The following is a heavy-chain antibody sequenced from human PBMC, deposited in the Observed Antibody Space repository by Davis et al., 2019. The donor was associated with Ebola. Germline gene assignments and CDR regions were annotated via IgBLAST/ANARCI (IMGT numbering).Heavy chain of an antibody. Sequence: GESLKISCAASGFTFSTYWMHWVRQAPGKGLVWVSRINSDGSSTSYGDSVKGRFTISRDNAKNTLYLQMNSLRAEDTAVYYCARGTTTLAVWGPGTTVTVSS. V-gene: IGHV3-74*01. CDR3: ARGTTTLAV. CDR2: INSDGSST. CDR1: GFTFSTYW. J-gene: IGHJ6*02. D-gene: IGHD1-1*01.